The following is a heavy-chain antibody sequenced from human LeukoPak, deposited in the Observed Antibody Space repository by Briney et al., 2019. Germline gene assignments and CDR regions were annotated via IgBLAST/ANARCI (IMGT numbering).Heavy chain of an antibody. V-gene: IGHV1-2*02. CDR1: GYTFTGYY. D-gene: IGHD5-12*01. CDR2: VNPISGRT. CDR3: GRVLAPKIDLFDS. Sequence: ASVKVSCKASGYTFTGYYMHWVRQAPGQGLEWMGWVNPISGRTQYAQRFQGRVTMTRDTSITTAYMELSSLTSDDTAVYYCGRVLAPKIDLFDSWGQGTLVTVSS. J-gene: IGHJ4*02.